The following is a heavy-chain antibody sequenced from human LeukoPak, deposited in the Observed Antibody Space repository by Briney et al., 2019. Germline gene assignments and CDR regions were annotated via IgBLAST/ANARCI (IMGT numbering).Heavy chain of an antibody. D-gene: IGHD2-2*01. CDR2: VYYSGTT. Sequence: SETLSLTCTVSGGSISSSPYYWGWIRQPPGKGLEWIGSVYYSGTTYYNPYLKSRVTISVDMSKNQFSLKLSSVTAADTAVYYCARRQSIVVVPAAQRAITGTAGPHYYFDYWGQGTLVTVSS. CDR3: ARRQSIVVVPAAQRAITGTAGPHYYFDY. J-gene: IGHJ4*02. CDR1: GGSISSSPYY. V-gene: IGHV4-39*01.